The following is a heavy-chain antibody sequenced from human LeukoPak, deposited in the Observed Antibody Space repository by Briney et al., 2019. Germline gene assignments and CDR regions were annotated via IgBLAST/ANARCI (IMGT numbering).Heavy chain of an antibody. Sequence: PGESLRLSCAASGFTFSTYNMNWVRQAPGKGLEWLSSITSSSSYIYYADSVKGRFTISRDNAKNTLNLQMNSLRAEDTAVYYCARDLGQYYDTSDNWFDPWGQGTLVTVSS. CDR2: ITSSSSYI. V-gene: IGHV3-21*01. CDR3: ARDLGQYYDTSDNWFDP. J-gene: IGHJ5*02. CDR1: GFTFSTYN. D-gene: IGHD3-22*01.